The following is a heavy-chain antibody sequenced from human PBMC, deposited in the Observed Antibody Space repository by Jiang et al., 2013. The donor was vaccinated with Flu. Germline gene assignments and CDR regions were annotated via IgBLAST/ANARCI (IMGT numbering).Heavy chain of an antibody. D-gene: IGHD3-9*01. Sequence: GLVKPSETLSLNCSVSGGSVSSGSYYWSWIRQPPGRGLEWIGYIYYSGSTNYNPSLKSRVTISVDTSKNQFSLKLSSVTAADTAVYYCARVFVIILTGYYKLYYFDYWGQGTLVTVSS. CDR3: ARVFVIILTGYYKLYYFDY. CDR2: IYYSGST. V-gene: IGHV4-61*01. CDR1: GGSVSSGSYY. J-gene: IGHJ4*02.